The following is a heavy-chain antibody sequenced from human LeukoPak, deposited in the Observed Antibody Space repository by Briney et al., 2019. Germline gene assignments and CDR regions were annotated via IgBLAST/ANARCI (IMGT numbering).Heavy chain of an antibody. CDR2: IIPIFGTA. D-gene: IGHD3-3*01. Sequence: GASVKVSCKASGGTFSSYAISWVRQAPGQGLEWMGGIIPIFGTANYAQKFRGRVTITADESTSTAYMELSSLRSEDTAVYYCARGPGSGYNAFDIWGQGTMVTVSS. V-gene: IGHV1-69*13. CDR1: GGTFSSYA. CDR3: ARGPGSGYNAFDI. J-gene: IGHJ3*02.